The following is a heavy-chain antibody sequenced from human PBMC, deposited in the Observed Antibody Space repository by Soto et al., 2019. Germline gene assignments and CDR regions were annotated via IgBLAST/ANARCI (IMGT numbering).Heavy chain of an antibody. V-gene: IGHV3-30-3*01. Sequence: QVQLVESGGGVVQPGRSLRLSCAASGFTFSSYAMHWVRQAPGKGLEWVAVISYDGSNKYYADSVKGRFTISRDNSKNTLYLQMNSLRAEDTAVYYCASIVGATAPWGQGTLVIVSS. J-gene: IGHJ5*02. CDR1: GFTFSSYA. D-gene: IGHD1-26*01. CDR3: ASIVGATAP. CDR2: ISYDGSNK.